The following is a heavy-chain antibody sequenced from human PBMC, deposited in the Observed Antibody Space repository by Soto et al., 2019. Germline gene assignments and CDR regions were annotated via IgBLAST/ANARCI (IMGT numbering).Heavy chain of an antibody. CDR1: GGTFSNDA. Sequence: QVHLLQSGAEVKKPGSSVKVSCKASGGTFSNDAVSWLRQAPGQGLEWMGGITPCFDTPSYAQRFQGRITISADTSTTTVYMELRGMRFEETAIYYCAREVVTETTLGYFDYWGQGALVTVSS. V-gene: IGHV1-69*06. D-gene: IGHD2-21*02. J-gene: IGHJ4*02. CDR3: AREVVTETTLGYFDY. CDR2: ITPCFDTP.